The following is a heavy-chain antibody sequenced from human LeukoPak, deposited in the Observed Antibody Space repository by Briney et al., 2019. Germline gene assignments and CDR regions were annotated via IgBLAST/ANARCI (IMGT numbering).Heavy chain of an antibody. CDR1: GFTFSSYG. V-gene: IGHV3-30*18. CDR3: AKGGYEYYFDY. D-gene: IGHD5-12*01. J-gene: IGHJ4*02. CDR2: ISYDGSNK. Sequence: PGGSLRLSCAASGFTFSSYGMHWVRQAPGKGLEWVAVISYDGSNKYYADSVKGRFTITRDNSKNTLYLQMNSLRAEDTAVYYCAKGGYEYYFDYWGQGTLVTVSS.